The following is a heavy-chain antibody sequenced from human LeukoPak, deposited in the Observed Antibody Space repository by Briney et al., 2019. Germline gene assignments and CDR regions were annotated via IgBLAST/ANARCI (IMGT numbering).Heavy chain of an antibody. Sequence: GGSLRLSCEASGVTFSSYVMSWVRQAPGKGLEWVSAISGSGGSTYYADSVKGRFTISRDNSKNTLYLQMNSLRAEDTAVYYCAKDQYDFWSGYYVGPGYYFDYWGQGTLVTVSS. V-gene: IGHV3-23*01. CDR1: GVTFSSYV. CDR3: AKDQYDFWSGYYVGPGYYFDY. J-gene: IGHJ4*02. D-gene: IGHD3-3*01. CDR2: ISGSGGST.